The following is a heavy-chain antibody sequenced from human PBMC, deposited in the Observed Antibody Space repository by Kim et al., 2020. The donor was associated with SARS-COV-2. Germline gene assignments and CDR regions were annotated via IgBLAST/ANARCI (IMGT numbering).Heavy chain of an antibody. CDR2: ISYDGSNK. J-gene: IGHJ5*02. CDR1: GFTFSSYG. Sequence: GGSLRLSCAASGFTFSSYGMHWVRQAPGKGLEWVAVISYDGSNKYYADSVKGRFTISRDNSKNTLYLQMNSLRAEDTAVYYCAKDRFDPWGQGTLVTVSS. V-gene: IGHV3-30*18. CDR3: AKDRFDP.